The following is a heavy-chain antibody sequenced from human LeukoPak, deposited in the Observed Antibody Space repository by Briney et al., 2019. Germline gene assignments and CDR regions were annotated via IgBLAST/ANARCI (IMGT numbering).Heavy chain of an antibody. CDR2: ISGSGGST. V-gene: IGHV3-23*01. D-gene: IGHD5-18*01. Sequence: GGSLRLSCAASGFPFSNHAMSWVRQPPGKGLEWVSGISGSGGSTDYADSVKGRFTISRDNSKNTLYLQMNSLRAEDTAVYYCAKALGYSYGPSYYFDYWGQGTLVTVSS. CDR1: GFPFSNHA. CDR3: AKALGYSYGPSYYFDY. J-gene: IGHJ4*02.